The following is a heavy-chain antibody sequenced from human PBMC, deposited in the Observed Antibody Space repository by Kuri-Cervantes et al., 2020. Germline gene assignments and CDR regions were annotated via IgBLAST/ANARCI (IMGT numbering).Heavy chain of an antibody. D-gene: IGHD3-9*01. CDR2: INSDGSST. CDR3: ARDYPYYDILTGSWEGYWFDP. Sequence: GGSLRLSCAASGFTFSSYWMHWVRQAPGKGLVWVSRINSDGSSTSYADSVKGRFTISRDNAKNTLYLQMNSLRAEDTAVYYCARDYPYYDILTGSWEGYWFDPWGQGTLVTVSS. CDR1: GFTFSSYW. V-gene: IGHV3-74*01. J-gene: IGHJ5*02.